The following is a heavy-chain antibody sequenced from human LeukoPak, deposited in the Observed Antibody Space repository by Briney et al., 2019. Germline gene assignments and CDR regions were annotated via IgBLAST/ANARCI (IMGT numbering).Heavy chain of an antibody. CDR1: GGTFSSYA. Sequence: GASVKVSCKASGGTFSSYAISWVRQAPGQGLEWMGGIIPIFGTANYAQKFQGRVTITADESTSTAYMGLSSLRSEDTAVYYCARMSGSGYHKINDYYGMDVWGQGTTVTVSS. J-gene: IGHJ6*02. CDR2: IIPIFGTA. CDR3: ARMSGSGYHKINDYYGMDV. D-gene: IGHD3-3*01. V-gene: IGHV1-69*01.